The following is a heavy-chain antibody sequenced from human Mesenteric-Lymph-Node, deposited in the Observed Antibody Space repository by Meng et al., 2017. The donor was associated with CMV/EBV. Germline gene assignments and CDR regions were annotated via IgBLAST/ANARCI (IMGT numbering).Heavy chain of an antibody. D-gene: IGHD2-2*02. J-gene: IGHJ6*02. Sequence: GGSLRLSCAASGFTFSSYAVSWVRQAPGKGLQWVSAITGSGGSPYYADSVKGRFTISRDNSKNTLYLQMNSLRAEDTAVYYCAKDRRDCSGTSCYTVSNYYYGMDVWGQGTTVTVSS. CDR1: GFTFSSYA. CDR2: ITGSGGSP. V-gene: IGHV3-23*01. CDR3: AKDRRDCSGTSCYTVSNYYYGMDV.